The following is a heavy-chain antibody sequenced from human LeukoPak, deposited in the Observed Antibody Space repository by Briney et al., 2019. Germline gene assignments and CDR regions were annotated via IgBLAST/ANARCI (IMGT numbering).Heavy chain of an antibody. D-gene: IGHD5-24*01. CDR3: TRVGYIDEGIDY. CDR2: IKQDGSKK. CDR1: GFTFSSYS. Sequence: PGGSLRLSCAASGFTFSSYSMTWVRQAPGKGLEWVANIKQDGSKKSYVDSVKGRFTISRDNAKNSLYQQMNSLRAEDTAIYYCTRVGYIDEGIDYWGQGTLVTVSS. V-gene: IGHV3-7*04. J-gene: IGHJ4*02.